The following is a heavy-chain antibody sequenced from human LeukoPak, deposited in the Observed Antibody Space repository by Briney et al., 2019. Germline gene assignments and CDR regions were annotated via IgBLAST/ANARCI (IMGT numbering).Heavy chain of an antibody. V-gene: IGHV1-69*01. Sequence: SVKVSCKASGGTFSSCAISWVRQAPGQGLEWMGGIIPIFGTANYAQKFQGRVTITADESTSTAYMELSSLRSEDTAVYYCAREPRGGSSSFNWFDPWGQGTLVTVSS. J-gene: IGHJ5*02. CDR2: IIPIFGTA. CDR1: GGTFSSCA. CDR3: AREPRGGSSSFNWFDP. D-gene: IGHD6-6*01.